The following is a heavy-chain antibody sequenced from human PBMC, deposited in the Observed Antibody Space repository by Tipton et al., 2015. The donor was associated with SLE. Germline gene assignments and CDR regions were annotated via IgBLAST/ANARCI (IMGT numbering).Heavy chain of an antibody. Sequence: TLSFTCTVSGGSISSYYWSWIRQPPGKGLEWIGYIYYSGSTNYNPSLKSRVTISVDTSKNQFSLKLSSVTAADTAVYYCARAGGIAARSYYYYYYYMDVWGKGTTVTVSS. CDR1: GGSISSYY. CDR3: ARAGGIAARSYYYYYYYMDV. V-gene: IGHV4-59*01. J-gene: IGHJ6*03. D-gene: IGHD6-6*01. CDR2: IYYSGST.